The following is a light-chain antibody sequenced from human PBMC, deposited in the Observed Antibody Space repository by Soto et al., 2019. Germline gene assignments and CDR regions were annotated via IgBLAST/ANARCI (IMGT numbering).Light chain of an antibody. CDR3: QQYHTSSIT. CDR2: DAS. J-gene: IGKJ5*01. Sequence: DILYTQPPSFVLASVGDRVTITCRDSKTISSWVAWYQQKPGKAPTLLIYDASTLERGVPSRFSGTGSGTEFTLSIDSLQPDDFATYYCQQYHTSSITFGQGTRLEIK. V-gene: IGKV1-5*01. CDR1: KTISSW.